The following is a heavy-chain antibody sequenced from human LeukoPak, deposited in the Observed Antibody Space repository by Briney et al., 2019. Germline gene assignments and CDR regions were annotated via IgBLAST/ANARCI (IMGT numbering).Heavy chain of an antibody. J-gene: IGHJ4*02. CDR1: GFTFSTYG. V-gene: IGHV3-30*02. D-gene: IGHD3-9*01. Sequence: GGSLRLSCAASGFTFSTYGMHWVRQAPGKGLEWVAFIRYDGSNKYYADSVKGRFTISRDNSKNTLYLQMNSLRAEDTAVYYGVRGLRYFDWLLEYWGQGTLVTVSS. CDR3: VRGLRYFDWLLEY. CDR2: IRYDGSNK.